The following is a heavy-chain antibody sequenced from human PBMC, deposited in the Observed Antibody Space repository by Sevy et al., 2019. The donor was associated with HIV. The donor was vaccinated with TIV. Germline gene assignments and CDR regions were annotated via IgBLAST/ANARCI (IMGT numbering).Heavy chain of an antibody. Sequence: GGSLRLSCAASGFTFSNAWMSWVRQAPGKGLEWVGRIKGKIYDGTIDYAAPVKGRFSISIDDPKNTLYLQMNSLKTEDTAMYYCTTASWSQEDYYNYWGQGTLVTVSS. V-gene: IGHV3-15*01. CDR2: IKGKIYDGTI. D-gene: IGHD6-13*01. CDR3: TTASWSQEDYYNY. J-gene: IGHJ4*02. CDR1: GFTFSNAW.